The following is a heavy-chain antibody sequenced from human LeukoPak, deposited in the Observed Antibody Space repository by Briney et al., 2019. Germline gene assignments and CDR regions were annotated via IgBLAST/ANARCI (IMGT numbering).Heavy chain of an antibody. Sequence: GGSLRLSCAASGFTFSSYWMSWVRQAPGKGLEWVAVISYDGSNKYYADSVKGRFTISRDNSKNTLYLQMNSLRAEDTAVYYCARSYSSYGYYYYGMDVWGQGTTVTVSS. CDR3: ARSYSSYGYYYYGMDV. V-gene: IGHV3-30-3*01. D-gene: IGHD6-6*01. CDR1: GFTFSSYW. J-gene: IGHJ6*02. CDR2: ISYDGSNK.